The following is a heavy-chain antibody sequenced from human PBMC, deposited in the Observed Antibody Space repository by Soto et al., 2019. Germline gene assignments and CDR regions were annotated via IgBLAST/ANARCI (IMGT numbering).Heavy chain of an antibody. Sequence: LSLTCTVSGGSISSYYWSWIRQPPGKGLEWIGYIYYSGSTNYNPSLKSRVTISVDTSKNQFSLKLSSVTAADTAVYYCARGEDYGGPSITHDYWGQGTLVTVSS. CDR2: IYYSGST. V-gene: IGHV4-59*01. CDR3: ARGEDYGGPSITHDY. J-gene: IGHJ4*02. CDR1: GGSISSYY. D-gene: IGHD4-17*01.